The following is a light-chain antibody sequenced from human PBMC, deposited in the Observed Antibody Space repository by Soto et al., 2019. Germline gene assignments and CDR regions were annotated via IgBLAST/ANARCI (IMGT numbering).Light chain of an antibody. CDR3: QQYSTYPLT. Sequence: DIQMTQSPSTLSASVGDRVAITCRASQTLTVWLAWYQQKPGKAPKLLISKASSLESGVPSMFSGSGSGTDFTLTIRSLQPDDFATYYCQQYSTYPLTFGGGTKVEI. CDR1: QTLTVW. V-gene: IGKV1-5*03. J-gene: IGKJ4*01. CDR2: KAS.